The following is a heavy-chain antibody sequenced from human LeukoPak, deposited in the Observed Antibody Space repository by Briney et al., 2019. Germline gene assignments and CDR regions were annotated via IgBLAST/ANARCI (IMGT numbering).Heavy chain of an antibody. J-gene: IGHJ4*02. CDR1: GFTFSGYG. Sequence: PGGSLRLSCAASGFTFSGYGMHWVRQAPGKGLEWVAFIHYDGSDKYYADSVKGRFTISRDNSKNTLFLQMNSLRADDQAVYYCAKDLGNSVDYWGQGTLVTVSS. CDR3: AKDLGNSVDY. V-gene: IGHV3-30*02. CDR2: IHYDGSDK. D-gene: IGHD4-23*01.